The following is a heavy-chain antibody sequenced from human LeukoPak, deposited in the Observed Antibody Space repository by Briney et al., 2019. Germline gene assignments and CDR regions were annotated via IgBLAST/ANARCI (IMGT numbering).Heavy chain of an antibody. J-gene: IGHJ3*02. Sequence: SETLSLTCTVSGGSISSYYWSWIRQPPGEGLVWIGYIYYSGSTNYNPSLQSRVTISVDTSKNQFSLKLSSVTAADTAVYYCASQIAYDAFDIWGQGTMVTVSS. D-gene: IGHD2-21*01. V-gene: IGHV4-59*01. CDR3: ASQIAYDAFDI. CDR2: IYYSGST. CDR1: GGSISSYY.